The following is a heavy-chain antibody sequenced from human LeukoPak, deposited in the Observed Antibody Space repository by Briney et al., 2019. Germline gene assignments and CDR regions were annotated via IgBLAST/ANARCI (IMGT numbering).Heavy chain of an antibody. CDR3: ARHGRYSSSPSGWSDY. CDR2: IYPGDSDI. CDR1: GYSFTDYW. V-gene: IGHV5-51*01. J-gene: IGHJ4*02. D-gene: IGHD6-6*01. Sequence: GDSLKISCKGSGYSFTDYWIGWVRQMTGKGLEWMGIIYPGDSDIRYSPSFKGQVTISADKSITTAYLEWSSLQASDTAMYYCARHGRYSSSPSGWSDYWGQGTMVTVSS.